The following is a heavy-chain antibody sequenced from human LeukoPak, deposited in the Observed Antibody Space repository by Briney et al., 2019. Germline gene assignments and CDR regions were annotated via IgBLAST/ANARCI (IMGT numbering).Heavy chain of an antibody. CDR2: INHSGST. D-gene: IGHD1-1*01. CDR3: ARLAGTSRGAYYYYYMDV. V-gene: IGHV4-34*01. CDR1: GGPFSGYY. Sequence: SETLSLTCAVYGGPFSGYYWSWIRQPPGKGLEWIGEINHSGSTNYNPSLKSRVTISVDTSKNQFSLKLSSVTAADTAVYYCARLAGTSRGAYYYYYMDVWGKGTTVTISS. J-gene: IGHJ6*03.